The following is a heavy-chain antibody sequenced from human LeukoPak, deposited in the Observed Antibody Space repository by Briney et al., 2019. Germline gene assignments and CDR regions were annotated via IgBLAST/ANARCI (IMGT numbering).Heavy chain of an antibody. CDR2: INAADGNT. D-gene: IGHD3-10*01. Sequence: ASVKVSCKTSGQTFTIYTLHWVRQAPGQRLEWMGWINAADGNTKYSQKFQGRVIITRDSSANTAYMELSSLTSEDSAVYYCASSRTKRITTNRGVREYYYGMDVWGQGTTVTVSS. V-gene: IGHV1-3*01. J-gene: IGHJ6*02. CDR1: GQTFTIYT. CDR3: ASSRTKRITTNRGVREYYYGMDV.